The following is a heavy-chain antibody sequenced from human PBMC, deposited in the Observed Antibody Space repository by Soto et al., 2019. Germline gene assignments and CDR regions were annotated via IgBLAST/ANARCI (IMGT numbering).Heavy chain of an antibody. D-gene: IGHD3-10*01. CDR3: ARESYYYGSGTKSNYYYYGMDV. Sequence: GGSLRLSCAASGFTFSSYGMHWVRQAPGKGLEWVAVIWYDGSNKYYADSVKGRFTISRDNSKNTLYLQMNSLRAEDTAVYYCARESYYYGSGTKSNYYYYGMDVWGQGTTVTVSS. J-gene: IGHJ6*02. V-gene: IGHV3-33*01. CDR1: GFTFSSYG. CDR2: IWYDGSNK.